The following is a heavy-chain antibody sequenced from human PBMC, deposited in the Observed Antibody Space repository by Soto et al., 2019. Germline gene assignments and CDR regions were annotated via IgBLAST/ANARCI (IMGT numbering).Heavy chain of an antibody. J-gene: IGHJ5*02. Sequence: SETLSLTCTVSGGSISSGGYSWSWIRQPPGKGLEWIGYIYHSGSTYCNPSLKSRVTISVDRSKNQFSLKLSFVTAADTAVYYCAKYSKNWFDPWGQGTLVTVS. CDR2: IYHSGST. CDR3: AKYSKNWFDP. CDR1: GGSISSGGYS. D-gene: IGHD5-18*01. V-gene: IGHV4-30-2*01.